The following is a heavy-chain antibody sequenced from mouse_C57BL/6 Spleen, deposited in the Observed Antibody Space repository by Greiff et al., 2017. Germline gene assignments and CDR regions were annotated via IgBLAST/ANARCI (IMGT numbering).Heavy chain of an antibody. CDR2: IRSKSNNYAT. CDR3: VRQYYGSSLFGY. V-gene: IGHV10-1*01. CDR1: GFSFNTYA. Sequence: EVQGVESGGGLVQPKGSLKLSCAASGFSFNTYAMNWVRQAPGKGLEWVARIRSKSNNYATYYADSVKDRFTISRDDSESMLYLQMNNLKTEDTAMYYCVRQYYGSSLFGYWGQGTTLTVSS. D-gene: IGHD1-1*01. J-gene: IGHJ2*01.